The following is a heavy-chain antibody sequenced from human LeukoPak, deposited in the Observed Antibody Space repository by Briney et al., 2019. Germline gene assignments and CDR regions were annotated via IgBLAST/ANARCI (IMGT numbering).Heavy chain of an antibody. D-gene: IGHD1-26*01. J-gene: IGHJ4*02. V-gene: IGHV1-2*02. CDR1: GYTFTGYY. Sequence: ASVKVSCKASGYTFTGYYMHWVRQAPGQGLEWMGWINPNSGGTNYAQKFQGRVAMTRDTSISTAYMELSRLRSDDTAVYYCARLHRSRSGSYFFGYWGQGTLVTVSS. CDR3: ARLHRSRSGSYFFGY. CDR2: INPNSGGT.